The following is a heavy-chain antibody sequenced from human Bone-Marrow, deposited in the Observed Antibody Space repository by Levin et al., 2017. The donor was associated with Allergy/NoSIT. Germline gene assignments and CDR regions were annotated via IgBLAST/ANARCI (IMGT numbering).Heavy chain of an antibody. CDR1: GDSINNYNYY. D-gene: IGHD6-13*01. Sequence: SETLSLTCTVSGDSINNYNYYWGWVRQPPGKGLEWIGNIYSGGGTSYNPSLQSRVTISVDTSKSQFSLYPRSVSAADTAVYYCGRQGGVFSYSSSWHVDHWGRGILVSAS. CDR3: GRQGGVFSYSSSWHVDH. CDR2: IYSGGGT. J-gene: IGHJ4*01. V-gene: IGHV4-39*01.